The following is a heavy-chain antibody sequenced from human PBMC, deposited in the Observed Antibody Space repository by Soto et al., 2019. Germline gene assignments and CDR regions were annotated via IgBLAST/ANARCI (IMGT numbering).Heavy chain of an antibody. J-gene: IGHJ4*02. CDR3: ATLNSFGSDY. CDR2: IYSDGSGP. V-gene: IGHV3-74*03. D-gene: IGHD5-18*01. CDR1: GFSFSRFW. Sequence: GGSLRLSCAASGFSFSRFWMHWVCQAPGKGLVWVSRIYSDGSGPMYADSVKGRFTISRDNAKSTLYLQMNSLRAEDTAVYYCATLNSFGSDYWGQGTLVTVSS.